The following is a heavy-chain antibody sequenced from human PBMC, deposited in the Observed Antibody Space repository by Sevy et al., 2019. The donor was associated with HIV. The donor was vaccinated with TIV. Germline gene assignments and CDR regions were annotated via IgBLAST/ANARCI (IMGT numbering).Heavy chain of an antibody. J-gene: IGHJ6*02. CDR1: GGSISSSSYY. CDR2: IYYSGST. CDR3: ARGDTDGMDV. D-gene: IGHD5-18*01. V-gene: IGHV4-39*01. Sequence: SETVSLTCTVSGGSISSSSYYWGWIRQPPGKGLEWIGSIYYSGSTYYNPSLKSRVTISVDTSKNQFSLKLSSVTAADTAVYYCARGDTDGMDVWGQGTTVTVSS.